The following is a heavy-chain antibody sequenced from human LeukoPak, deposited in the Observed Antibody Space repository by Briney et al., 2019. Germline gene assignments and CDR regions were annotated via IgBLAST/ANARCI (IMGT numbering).Heavy chain of an antibody. CDR3: ARDTYYDFWSGYLSNSEHAFDI. D-gene: IGHD3-3*01. CDR2: ISYDGSNK. CDR1: GFTFSSYA. V-gene: IGHV3-30-3*01. J-gene: IGHJ3*02. Sequence: GRSLRLSCAASGFTFSSYAMHWVRQAPGKGLVWVAVISYDGSNKYYADSVKGRFTISRDNSKNTLYLQMNSLRAEDTAVYYCARDTYYDFWSGYLSNSEHAFDIWGQGTMVTVSS.